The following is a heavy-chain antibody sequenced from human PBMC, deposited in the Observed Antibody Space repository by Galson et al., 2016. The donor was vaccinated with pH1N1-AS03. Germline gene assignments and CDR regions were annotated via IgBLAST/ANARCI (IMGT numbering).Heavy chain of an antibody. D-gene: IGHD5/OR15-5a*01. CDR2: VVTSGDT. CDR1: GFRLTSIA. J-gene: IGHJ4*02. Sequence: SLRLSCAASGFRLTSIAMTWVRQAPGKGLEWVSGVVTSGDTYFADSVKGRFSISRDDSKNTMYLQMDSLGVEDTAIYYCAKDRVYDDSQWVFDYWGQGNPFTVSS. V-gene: IGHV3-23*01. CDR3: AKDRVYDDSQWVFDY.